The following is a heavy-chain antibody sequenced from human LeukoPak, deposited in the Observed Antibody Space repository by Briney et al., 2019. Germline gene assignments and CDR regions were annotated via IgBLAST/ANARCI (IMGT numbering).Heavy chain of an antibody. CDR1: GGSISSYY. J-gene: IGHJ4*02. D-gene: IGHD2-2*01. CDR3: ARVTGYVIEDNFAY. CDR2: IYYSGST. Sequence: SETLSLTCTVSGGSISSYYWRWIRQPPGKGLEWIGYIYYSGSTNYNSSLKSRVTISVDTAKNQFSLKLRSVTAADTAVYYRARVTGYVIEDNFAYWGQGPLVTVSS. V-gene: IGHV4-59*01.